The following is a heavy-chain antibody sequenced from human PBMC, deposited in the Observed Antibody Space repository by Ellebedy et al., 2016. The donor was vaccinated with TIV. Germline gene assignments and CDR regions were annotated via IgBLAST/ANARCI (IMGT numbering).Heavy chain of an antibody. Sequence: MPSETLSLTCTVSGGSISNYYWGWIRQPPGKGLEWIGYIYSSGSTKYNPSLKSRVTISVDTSKNQFSLKLHSVTAADTAVYYCARLPKSRVGVTGHFDYWGQGTLVTVSS. D-gene: IGHD1-26*01. CDR3: ARLPKSRVGVTGHFDY. V-gene: IGHV4-59*01. CDR1: GGSISNYY. J-gene: IGHJ4*02. CDR2: IYSSGST.